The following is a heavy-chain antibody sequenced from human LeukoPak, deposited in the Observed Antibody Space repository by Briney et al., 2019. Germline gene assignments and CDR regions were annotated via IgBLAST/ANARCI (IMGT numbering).Heavy chain of an antibody. V-gene: IGHV3-7*01. CDR1: GFTFSSYW. CDR3: ARRDTAMDYGYYYYYMDV. CDR2: IKQDGSEK. Sequence: GGSLRLSCAASGFTFSSYWMSWVRQAPGKGLEWVANIKQDGSEKYYVDSVKGRFTISRDNVKNSLYLQMNSLRAEDTAVYYCARRDTAMDYGYYYYYMDVWGKGTTVTVSS. D-gene: IGHD5-18*01. J-gene: IGHJ6*03.